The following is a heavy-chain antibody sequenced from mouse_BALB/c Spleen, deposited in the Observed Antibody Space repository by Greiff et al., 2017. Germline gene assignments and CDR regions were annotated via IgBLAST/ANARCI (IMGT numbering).Heavy chain of an antibody. D-gene: IGHD1-1*01. J-gene: IGHJ3*01. Sequence: VMLVESGPGLVAPSQSLSITCTVSGFSLTSYGVHWVRQPPGKGLEWLGVIWAGGSTNYNSALMSRLSNSKDNSKSQVFLKMNSLQTDDTAMYYCARDYYGSSYLFAYWGQGTLVTVSA. CDR1: GFSLTSYG. CDR3: ARDYYGSSYLFAY. CDR2: IWAGGST. V-gene: IGHV2-9*02.